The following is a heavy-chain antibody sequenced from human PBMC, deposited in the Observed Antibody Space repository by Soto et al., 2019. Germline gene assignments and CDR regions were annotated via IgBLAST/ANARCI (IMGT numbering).Heavy chain of an antibody. Sequence: SETLSLTCAVSGGSISSSNWWSWVRQPPGKGLEWIGEIYHSGSTNYNPSLKSRVTISVDKSKNQFSLKLSSVTAADTAVYYCARADMITFGGVLFDYWGQGTLVTVSS. V-gene: IGHV4-4*02. J-gene: IGHJ4*02. D-gene: IGHD3-16*01. CDR3: ARADMITFGGVLFDY. CDR2: IYHSGST. CDR1: GGSISSSNW.